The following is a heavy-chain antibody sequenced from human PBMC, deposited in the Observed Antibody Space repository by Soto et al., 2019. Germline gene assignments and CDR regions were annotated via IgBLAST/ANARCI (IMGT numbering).Heavy chain of an antibody. CDR3: ARRIVVVVAAKIGSYGMDV. Sequence: PSETLSLTCTVSGGSISSSSYYWGWIRQPPGKGLEWIGSIYYSGSTYYNPSLKSRVTISVDTSKNQFSLKLSSVTAADTAVYYCARRIVVVVAAKIGSYGMDVWGQGTTVTVSS. V-gene: IGHV4-39*01. CDR2: IYYSGST. D-gene: IGHD2-15*01. J-gene: IGHJ6*02. CDR1: GGSISSSSYY.